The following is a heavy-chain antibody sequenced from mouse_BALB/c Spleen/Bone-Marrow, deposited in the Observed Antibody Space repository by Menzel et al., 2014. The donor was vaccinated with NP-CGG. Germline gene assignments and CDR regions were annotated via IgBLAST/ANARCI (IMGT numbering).Heavy chain of an antibody. D-gene: IGHD1-1*01. Sequence: DVKLVQSGGGLVQPGGSLRLSCAASGFTFTDYYMSWVRQPPGKALEWMGFIRNKANDYTNDYSSSVKGRFTISRDNSQSILYLQMNIRRPEDSASYFYSRDRNYGSNWYFDVWGAGTTVTVSS. CDR1: GFTFTDYY. V-gene: IGHV7-3*02. CDR3: SRDRNYGSNWYFDV. J-gene: IGHJ1*01. CDR2: IRNKANDYTN.